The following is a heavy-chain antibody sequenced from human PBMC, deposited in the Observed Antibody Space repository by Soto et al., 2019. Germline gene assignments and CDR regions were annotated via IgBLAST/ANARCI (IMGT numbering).Heavy chain of an antibody. CDR3: TKDAAGFWSGLYYYGMDV. V-gene: IGHV3-30*18. D-gene: IGHD3-3*01. Sequence: GGSLRLSCAASGFTFSSYGMHWVRQAPGKGLEWVAVISYDGSNKYYADSVKGRFTISRDNSKNTLYLQMNSLRAEDTAVYYCTKDAAGFWSGLYYYGMDVWGQGTTVTVSS. J-gene: IGHJ6*02. CDR2: ISYDGSNK. CDR1: GFTFSSYG.